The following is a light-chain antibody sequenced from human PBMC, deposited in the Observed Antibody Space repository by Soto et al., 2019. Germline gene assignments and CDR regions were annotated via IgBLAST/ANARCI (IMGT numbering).Light chain of an antibody. V-gene: IGLV2-14*03. J-gene: IGLJ2*01. Sequence: QSALTQPASVSGSPGQSITISCTGTSSDVGGYNYVSWYQQHPDKAPQLMIFDVSNRPSGISDRFSGSKSGNTASLTISGLRAEDEADYYCSSYTSTNTLVFGGGTKLTVL. CDR1: SSDVGGYNY. CDR2: DVS. CDR3: SSYTSTNTLV.